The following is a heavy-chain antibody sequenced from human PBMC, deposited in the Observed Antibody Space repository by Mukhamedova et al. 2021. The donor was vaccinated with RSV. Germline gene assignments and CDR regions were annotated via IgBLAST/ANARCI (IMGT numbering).Heavy chain of an antibody. V-gene: IGHV1-18*01. CDR3: ARVDYDILTGYYLGGYYGMVV. J-gene: IGHJ6*02. Sequence: VRQAPGQGLEWMGWISAHNGNTDYAQKFQGRVTMTTDTSMSTAYMELRSLRSDDTSVYYCARVDYDILTGYYLGGYYGMVVWGQG. D-gene: IGHD3-9*01. CDR2: ISAHNGNT.